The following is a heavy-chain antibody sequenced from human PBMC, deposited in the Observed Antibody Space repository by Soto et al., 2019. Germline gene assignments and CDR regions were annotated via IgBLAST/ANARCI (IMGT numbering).Heavy chain of an antibody. D-gene: IGHD5-12*01. V-gene: IGHV1-18*01. CDR1: GYTFTSYG. CDR2: ISAYNGNT. J-gene: IGHJ4*02. CDR3: ARDNGYESDY. Sequence: QVQLVQSGAEVKKPGASVKVSCKASGYTFTSYGISWVRQAPGQGLEWMGWISAYNGNTNYAQKLQGRVTMTPDTPTRPAYMQLRSLRSDDTAVYSCARDNGYESDYWGQGTLVTVSS.